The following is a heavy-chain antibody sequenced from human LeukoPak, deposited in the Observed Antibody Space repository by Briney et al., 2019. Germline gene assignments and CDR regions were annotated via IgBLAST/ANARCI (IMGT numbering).Heavy chain of an antibody. V-gene: IGHV1-2*04. J-gene: IGHJ5*02. Sequence: ASVKVSCKVSGYTLTELSMHWVRQAPGQGLEWMGWINPNSGGTNYAQKFQGWVTMTRDTSISTAYMELSRLRSDDTAVYYCARGWINWFDPWGQGTLVTVSS. D-gene: IGHD1-1*01. CDR2: INPNSGGT. CDR3: ARGWINWFDP. CDR1: GYTLTELS.